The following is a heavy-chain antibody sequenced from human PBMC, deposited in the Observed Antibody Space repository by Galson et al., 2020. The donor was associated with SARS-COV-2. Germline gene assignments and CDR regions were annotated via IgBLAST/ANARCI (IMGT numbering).Heavy chain of an antibody. D-gene: IGHD3-10*01. V-gene: IGHV4-4*02. CDR3: ARDVGVRGVINWFDP. Sequence: SQTLSLTCTLSGGSISSSNWWSWVRQPPGKGLEWIGEIYHSGSTNYNPSLKSRVTISVDKSKNQFSLKLSSVTAADTAVYYCARDVGVRGVINWFDPWGQVTLFTVSS. CDR1: GGSISSSNW. CDR2: IYHSGST. J-gene: IGHJ5*02.